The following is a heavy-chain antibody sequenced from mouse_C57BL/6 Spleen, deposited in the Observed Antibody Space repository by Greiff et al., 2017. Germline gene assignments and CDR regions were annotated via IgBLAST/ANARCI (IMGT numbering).Heavy chain of an antibody. V-gene: IGHV14-2*01. CDR3: AITTVVGY. CDR2: IDPEDGET. J-gene: IGHJ2*01. Sequence: VQLQQSGAELVKPGASVKLSCTASGFNIKDYYMHWVKQRTEQGLEWIGRIDPEDGETKYAPNFQGKATITADTSSNTAYLQLSSLTSEDTAVYYCAITTVVGYWGQGTTLTVSS. CDR1: GFNIKDYY. D-gene: IGHD1-1*01.